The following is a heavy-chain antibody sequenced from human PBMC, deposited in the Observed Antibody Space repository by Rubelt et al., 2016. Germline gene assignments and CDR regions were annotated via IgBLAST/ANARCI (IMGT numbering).Heavy chain of an antibody. V-gene: IGHV4-38-2*02. D-gene: IGHD4-23*01. CDR1: SFSISSGHY. CDR3: ARDVRWSWHFDL. Sequence: QVQLQESGPGLVKPSETLSLTCTVSSFSISSGHYWGWIRQPPGKGLEWIGSISHSGSAYFNPSLKSRVTISVDTSENQFSLRLISVTAADTAVYYCARDVRWSWHFDLWGRGTLVTVSS. J-gene: IGHJ2*01. CDR2: ISHSGSA.